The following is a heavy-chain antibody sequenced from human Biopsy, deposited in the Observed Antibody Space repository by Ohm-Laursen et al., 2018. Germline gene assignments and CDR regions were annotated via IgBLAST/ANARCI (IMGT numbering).Heavy chain of an antibody. Sequence: SETLSLTCTVSGASITSYYWSWIRQPAGKGLEWIGHTYKGGNTNHNPSLKSRVTMSVGTSKKQLSLKVRSVTAADTAVYHCARGEYSSSIFDHWGQGTLVTVSS. D-gene: IGHD6-6*01. CDR2: TYKGGNT. CDR1: GASITSYY. V-gene: IGHV4-4*07. CDR3: ARGEYSSSIFDH. J-gene: IGHJ4*02.